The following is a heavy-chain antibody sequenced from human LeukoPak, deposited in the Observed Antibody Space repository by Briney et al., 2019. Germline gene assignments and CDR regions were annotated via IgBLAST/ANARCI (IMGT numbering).Heavy chain of an antibody. CDR3: ARVPRSGGSIDY. Sequence: GSLRLSCAASGFTFSDYYMTWIRQAPGKGLEWVSYISSSGSTTHYADSVKGRFTISRDNAKNSLYLQMNNLRAEDTAVYYCARVPRSGGSIDYWGQGTLVTVSS. CDR2: ISSSGSTT. D-gene: IGHD6-19*01. V-gene: IGHV3-11*01. J-gene: IGHJ4*02. CDR1: GFTFSDYY.